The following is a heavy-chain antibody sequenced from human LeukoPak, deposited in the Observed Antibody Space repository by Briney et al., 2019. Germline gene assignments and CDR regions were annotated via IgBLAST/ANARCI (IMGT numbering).Heavy chain of an antibody. CDR2: ISYGGSNK. D-gene: IGHD3-22*01. J-gene: IGHJ4*02. V-gene: IGHV3-30*18. CDR3: AKEHDYYDSSGYYRPMPDY. CDR1: GFTFSSYG. Sequence: PGGSLRLSCAASGFTFSSYGMHWVRQAPGKGLEWVAVISYGGSNKYYADSVKGRFTISRDNSKNTLYLQMNSLRAEDTAVYYCAKEHDYYDSSGYYRPMPDYWGQGTLVTVSS.